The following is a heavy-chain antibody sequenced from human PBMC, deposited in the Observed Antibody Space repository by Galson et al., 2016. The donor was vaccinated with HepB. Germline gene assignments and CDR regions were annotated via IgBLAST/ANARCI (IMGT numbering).Heavy chain of an antibody. D-gene: IGHD3-3*01. CDR1: GGSLSGYY. CDR2: INHSGRS. CDR3: ARGHLGGHDFWSGMNGVWFDP. V-gene: IGHV4-34*01. Sequence: SETLSLTCAVYGGSLSGYYWSWIRQAPGKGLEWIGEINHSGRSKNNPSLKSRVTMSLDTSKNQISLKLSSVTAADTAVYYCARGHLGGHDFWSGMNGVWFDPWGREPWSASPQ. J-gene: IGHJ5*02.